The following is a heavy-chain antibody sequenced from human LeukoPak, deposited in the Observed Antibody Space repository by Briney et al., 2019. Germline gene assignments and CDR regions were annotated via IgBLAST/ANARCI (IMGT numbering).Heavy chain of an antibody. J-gene: IGHJ4*02. CDR2: INPNSGGT. V-gene: IGHV1-2*02. CDR1: GYTFTGSY. D-gene: IGHD5-24*01. CDR3: ASTEMSTIAPIDY. Sequence: GASVKVSCKASGYTFTGSYMHWVRQAPGQGLEWMGWINPNSGGTNYAQKFQGRVTMTRDTSISRAYMELSRLRSDDTAVYYCASTEMSTIAPIDYWGQGTLVTVSS.